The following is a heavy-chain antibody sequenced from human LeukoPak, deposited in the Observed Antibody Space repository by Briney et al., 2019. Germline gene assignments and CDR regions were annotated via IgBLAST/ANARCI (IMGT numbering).Heavy chain of an antibody. D-gene: IGHD5-12*01. CDR2: IYHSGST. J-gene: IGHJ6*04. V-gene: IGHV4-4*02. CDR3: ARYSGYDWDYYYGMDV. Sequence: PSETLSLTCAVSGGSISSSNWWSWVRQPPGKGLEWIGEIYHSGSTNYNPSLKSRVTISVDTSKNQFSLKLSSVTAADTAVYYCARYSGYDWDYYYGMDVWGKGTTVTVSS. CDR1: GGSISSSNW.